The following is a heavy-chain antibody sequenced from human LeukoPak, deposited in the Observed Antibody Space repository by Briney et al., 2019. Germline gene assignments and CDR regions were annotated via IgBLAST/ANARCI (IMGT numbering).Heavy chain of an antibody. CDR2: IRYDGNNK. Sequence: PGGSLRLSCAASGFTFSSYDMHWVRQAPGKGLEWVALIRYDGNNKYYADSVKGRFTISRDTSRNTLYLQMISLRVEDTAVYYCAKDGPSPYRYYMDVWGKGTTVTISS. CDR3: AKDGPSPYRYYMDV. CDR1: GFTFSSYD. V-gene: IGHV3-30*02. J-gene: IGHJ6*03.